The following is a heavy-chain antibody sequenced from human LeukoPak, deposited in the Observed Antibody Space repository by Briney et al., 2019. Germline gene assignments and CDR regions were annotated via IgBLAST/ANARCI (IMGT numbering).Heavy chain of an antibody. CDR2: IYHSGTT. CDR1: GGSISSGGYS. CDR3: ASGNTGYDRDAFDI. Sequence: PSETLSFTGAVSGGSISSGGYSWSWVRQPPGEGLEWVGYIYHSGTTYYNPSLQSRVTISLDRSKNQFSLKLSSMTAADTAVYYCASGNTGYDRDAFDIWGQGTMVTVSS. D-gene: IGHD5-12*01. V-gene: IGHV4-30-2*01. J-gene: IGHJ3*02.